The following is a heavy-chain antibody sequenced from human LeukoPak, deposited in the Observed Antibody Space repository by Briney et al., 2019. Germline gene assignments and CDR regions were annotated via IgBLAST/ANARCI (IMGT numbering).Heavy chain of an antibody. CDR2: INPNSGGT. J-gene: IGHJ4*02. CDR1: GYTFTGYY. CDR3: ARGGAHKDYNLNY. V-gene: IGHV1-2*06. Sequence: GASVKVSCTASGYTFTGYYMHWVRQAPGQGLEWMGRINPNSGGTNYAQKFQGRVTMTRDTSISTAYMELSRLRSDDTAVYYCARGGAHKDYNLNYWGQGTLVTVSS. D-gene: IGHD5-24*01.